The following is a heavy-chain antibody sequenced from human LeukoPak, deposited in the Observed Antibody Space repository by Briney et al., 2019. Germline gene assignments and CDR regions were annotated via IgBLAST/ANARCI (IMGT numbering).Heavy chain of an antibody. CDR3: ARGGFTDPADAFDI. CDR1: GGSISSGGYY. J-gene: IGHJ3*02. D-gene: IGHD3-10*01. Sequence: SQTLSLTCTVSGGSISSGGYYWSWIRQHPGKGLEWTGYIYYSGSTYYNPSLKSRVTISVDTSKNQFSLKLSSVTAADTAVYYCARGGFTDPADAFDIWGQGTMVTVSS. V-gene: IGHV4-31*03. CDR2: IYYSGST.